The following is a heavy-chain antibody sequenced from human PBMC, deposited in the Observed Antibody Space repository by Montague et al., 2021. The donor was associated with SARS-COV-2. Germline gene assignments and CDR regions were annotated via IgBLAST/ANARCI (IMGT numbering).Heavy chain of an antibody. CDR1: GDSVSSNSAA. D-gene: IGHD6-13*01. CDR3: ARGSQVGSWPPTDSGMDV. J-gene: IGHJ6*02. Sequence: CAISGDSVSSNSAAWKWIRQSPSRGLEWLGRTYYRSKWHNDYAESVKSRITINPGTSKNQISLRLNSVTPEDTAVYYCARGSQVGSWPPTDSGMDVWGQGTKVTVSS. V-gene: IGHV6-1*01. CDR2: TYYRSKWHN.